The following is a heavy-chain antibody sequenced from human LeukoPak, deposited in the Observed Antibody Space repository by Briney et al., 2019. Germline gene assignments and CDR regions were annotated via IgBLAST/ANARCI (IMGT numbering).Heavy chain of an antibody. D-gene: IGHD3-10*01. CDR2: ISSSGSTI. CDR1: GFTFSSYE. V-gene: IGHV3-48*03. Sequence: QTGGSLRLSCAASGFTFSSYEMNWVRQAPGKGLEWVSYISSSGSTIYYADSVKGRFTISRDNAKNSLYLQMNSLRAEDTAVYYCARDSPHYYGSGSYYTILDYWGQGTLVTVSS. J-gene: IGHJ4*02. CDR3: ARDSPHYYGSGSYYTILDY.